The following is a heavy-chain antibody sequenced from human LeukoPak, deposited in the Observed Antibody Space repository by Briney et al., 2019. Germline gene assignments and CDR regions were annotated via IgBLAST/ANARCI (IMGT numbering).Heavy chain of an antibody. J-gene: IGHJ5*01. CDR2: ISSSGSSI. Sequence: GGSLTLSCAASGFTFSSYNMNWGRPAPGKGLDLVSFISSSGSSITYADSVKGRFTISRDNVKNSLYLQMNSLRAEDTAVYYCVRRKANSDGEFDFWGQGTLVTVSS. V-gene: IGHV3-21*01. CDR3: VRRKANSDGEFDF. CDR1: GFTFSSYN. D-gene: IGHD3-10*01.